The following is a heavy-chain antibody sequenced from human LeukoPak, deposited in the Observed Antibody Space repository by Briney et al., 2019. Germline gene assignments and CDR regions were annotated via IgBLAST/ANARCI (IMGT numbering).Heavy chain of an antibody. J-gene: IGHJ4*02. V-gene: IGHV3-9*01. CDR1: GFTFDDHA. CDR2: INWSSGTI. D-gene: IGHD1-1*01. Sequence: GRSLRLSCAASGFTFDDHAMHWVRQAPGKGLEWVAGINWSSGTIVYADSVEGRFTISRDNAKNSLYLQTNSLRTKDTAVYYCAKDLRAPGFTGTLDFWGQGTLVTVSS. CDR3: AKDLRAPGFTGTLDF.